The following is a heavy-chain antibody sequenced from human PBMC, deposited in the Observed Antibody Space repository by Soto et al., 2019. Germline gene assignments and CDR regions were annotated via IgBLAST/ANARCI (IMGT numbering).Heavy chain of an antibody. V-gene: IGHV3-30-3*01. Sequence: GGSLRLSCAASGFTFSSYSMHWVRQAPGKGLEWVAVISYDGSNKYYTDSVKGRFTISRDNSKNTLYLQMSSLRAEDTAVYYCARDREPSSTMTVVVITTGTVDSWGQGTLVTVSS. CDR2: ISYDGSNK. CDR3: ARDREPSSTMTVVVITTGTVDS. J-gene: IGHJ4*02. CDR1: GFTFSSYS. D-gene: IGHD3-22*01.